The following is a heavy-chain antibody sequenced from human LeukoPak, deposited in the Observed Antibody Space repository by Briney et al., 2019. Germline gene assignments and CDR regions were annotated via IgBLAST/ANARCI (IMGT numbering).Heavy chain of an antibody. CDR2: IGDSGEIE. J-gene: IGHJ4*02. Sequence: PGGSLRLSCEASGLILRGHAMSWVRQAPGKGLEWVSGIGDSGEIERYADSVKGRFTISRDNFRNTVYLEMRSLRPEDTAVYYCAKGYSSGWTPFDYWGQGTQVTISS. V-gene: IGHV3-23*01. D-gene: IGHD6-19*01. CDR1: GLILRGHA. CDR3: AKGYSSGWTPFDY.